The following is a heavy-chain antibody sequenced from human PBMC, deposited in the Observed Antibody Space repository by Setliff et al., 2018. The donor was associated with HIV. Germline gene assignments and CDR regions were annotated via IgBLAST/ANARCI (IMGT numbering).Heavy chain of an antibody. Sequence: PGGSLRLSCAASGFTFEDYAMHWGRQVPGKGLEWVSGISWQRGTLGYADSVKGRFTISRDNAKDSLYLQMDSLTTEDTAVYFCASGGYDILTGLGHWGQGTLVTVSS. CDR1: GFTFEDYA. CDR3: ASGGYDILTGLGH. D-gene: IGHD3-9*01. J-gene: IGHJ4*02. V-gene: IGHV3-9*01. CDR2: ISWQRGTL.